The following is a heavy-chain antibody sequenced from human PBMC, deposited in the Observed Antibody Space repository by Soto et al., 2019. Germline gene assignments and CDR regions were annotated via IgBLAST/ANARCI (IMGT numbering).Heavy chain of an antibody. V-gene: IGHV1-3*01. CDR3: AREPYDFWSGSGMDV. CDR1: GYTFTSYA. J-gene: IGHJ6*02. CDR2: INAGNGNT. Sequence: VASVKVSCKASGYTFTSYAMHWVRQAPGQRLEWMGWINAGNGNTKYSQKFQGRVTITRDTSASTAYMELSSLRSEDTAVYYCAREPYDFWSGSGMDVWGQGTTVTVSS. D-gene: IGHD3-3*01.